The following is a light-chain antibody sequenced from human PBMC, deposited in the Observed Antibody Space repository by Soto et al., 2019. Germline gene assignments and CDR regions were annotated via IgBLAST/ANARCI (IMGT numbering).Light chain of an antibody. CDR1: QGISSY. J-gene: IGKJ1*01. CDR3: QQYNSYSRT. V-gene: IGKV1-8*01. Sequence: AIRMTQSPSSLSASTGDRVTIRFRASQGISSYLAWYQQKPGKAPKLLIYAASTLQSGVPSRFSGSGSGTDFTLTVSSLQPDDFATYYCQQYNSYSRTFGQGTKVDIK. CDR2: AAS.